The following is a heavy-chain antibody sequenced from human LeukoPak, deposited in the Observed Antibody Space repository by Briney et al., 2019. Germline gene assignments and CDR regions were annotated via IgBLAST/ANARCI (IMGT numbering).Heavy chain of an antibody. CDR1: GFTFSNYY. J-gene: IGHJ3*02. V-gene: IGHV3-11*01. D-gene: IGHD3-22*01. Sequence: GGSLRLSCVASGFTFSNYYMSWIRQAPGKGLEWVSYISSSGSTIYYADSVKGRFTISRDNAKNSLYLQMNSLRAEDTAVYYCARGILLHDAFDIWGQGTMVTVSS. CDR3: ARGILLHDAFDI. CDR2: ISSSGSTI.